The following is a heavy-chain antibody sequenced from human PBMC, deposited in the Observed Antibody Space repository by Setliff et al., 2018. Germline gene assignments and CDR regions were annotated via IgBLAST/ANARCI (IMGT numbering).Heavy chain of an antibody. Sequence: PGGSLRLSCVASGFTFSDHSMNWVRQAPGKGLEWVGRIKSSTEDASTDLAAAVKGRFTMSRDDSRNTVYLQMSSLKSEDTALYFCATGPRDNRNFLNWLGSWGQGTLVTVSS. D-gene: IGHD3-3*01. CDR3: ATGPRDNRNFLNWLGS. CDR1: GFTFSDHS. J-gene: IGHJ5*01. V-gene: IGHV3-15*01. CDR2: IKSSTEDAST.